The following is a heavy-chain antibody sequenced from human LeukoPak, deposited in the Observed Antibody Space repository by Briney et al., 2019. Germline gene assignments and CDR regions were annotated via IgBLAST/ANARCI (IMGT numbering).Heavy chain of an antibody. CDR3: ARELGYCSGGSCYNIRFDP. CDR1: GFTFSSNS. Sequence: GGSLRLSCAASGFTFSSNSMNWVRQAPGKGLEWVSYISSSSGTIYYADSVKGRFNISRDNAKNSLYLQMNSLRAEDTAVYYCARELGYCSGGSCYNIRFDPWGQGTLVTVSS. V-gene: IGHV3-48*01. J-gene: IGHJ5*02. CDR2: ISSSSGTI. D-gene: IGHD2-15*01.